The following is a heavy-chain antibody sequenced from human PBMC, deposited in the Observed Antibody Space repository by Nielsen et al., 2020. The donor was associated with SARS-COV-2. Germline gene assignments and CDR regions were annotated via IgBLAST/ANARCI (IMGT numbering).Heavy chain of an antibody. V-gene: IGHV4-4*02. J-gene: IGHJ4*02. CDR3: ARVAAAAITDY. D-gene: IGHD6-13*01. Sequence: GSLRLSCAVSGGSISSSNWWSWVRQPPGKGLEWIGEIYHSGSTNYNPSLKRRVTISVDKSKNQFSLKLSSVTAADTAVYYCARVAAAAITDYWGQGTLVTVSS. CDR1: GGSISSSNW. CDR2: IYHSGST.